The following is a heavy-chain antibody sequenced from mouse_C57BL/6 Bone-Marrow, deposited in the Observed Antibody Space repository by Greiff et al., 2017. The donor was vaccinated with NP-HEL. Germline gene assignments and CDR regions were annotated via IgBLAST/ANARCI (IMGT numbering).Heavy chain of an antibody. CDR1: GYAFTNYL. D-gene: IGHD2-4*01. Sequence: VQLQQSGAELVRPGTSVKVSCKASGYAFTNYLIEWVKQRPGQGLEGRGVRNPGSGGTNYNEKFKGKATLTADKSSSTAYMQLSSLTSEDSAVDFGARKGDYDRGRGFDVWGTGTTVTVSS. V-gene: IGHV1-54*01. CDR3: ARKGDYDRGRGFDV. CDR2: RNPGSGGT. J-gene: IGHJ1*03.